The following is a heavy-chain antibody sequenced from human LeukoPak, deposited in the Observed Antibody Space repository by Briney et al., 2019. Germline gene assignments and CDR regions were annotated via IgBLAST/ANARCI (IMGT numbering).Heavy chain of an antibody. V-gene: IGHV3-7*03. Sequence: QAGGSLSLSWAAAGFTFSIYWMSWVRQPPGKWLGWVANMKQDGGEKYYVDSVKGRFTISRDNAKNSLYLQMNSLRAEDTAVYYCARENYDILTGSNWFDPWGQGTLVTVSS. J-gene: IGHJ5*02. D-gene: IGHD3-9*01. CDR2: MKQDGGEK. CDR1: GFTFSIYW. CDR3: ARENYDILTGSNWFDP.